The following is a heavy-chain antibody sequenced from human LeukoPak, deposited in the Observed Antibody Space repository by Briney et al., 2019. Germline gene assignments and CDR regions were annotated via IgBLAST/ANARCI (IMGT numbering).Heavy chain of an antibody. V-gene: IGHV3-48*04. CDR2: ISSSSSTI. Sequence: GGSLRLSCAASGFTFNSYSMNWVRQAPGKGLEWVSYISSSSSTIYYADSVKGRFTISRDNAKNSLYLQMNSLRAEDTAVYYCARDDTPDYYYFGMDVWGQGTTVTVSS. J-gene: IGHJ6*02. CDR3: ARDDTPDYYYFGMDV. CDR1: GFTFNSYS. D-gene: IGHD5-18*01.